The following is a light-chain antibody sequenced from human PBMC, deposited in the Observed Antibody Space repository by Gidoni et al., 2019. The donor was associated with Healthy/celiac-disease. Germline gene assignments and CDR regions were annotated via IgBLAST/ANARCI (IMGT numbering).Light chain of an antibody. CDR1: QSISSW. J-gene: IGKJ1*01. CDR2: KAS. V-gene: IGKV1-5*03. CDR3: QQYNSYSPWT. Sequence: QMTQSPSTLSASVGDRVTITCRASQSISSWLAWYQQKPGKAPKLLIYKASSLESGVPSRFSGSGSGTEFTLTISSLQPDDFATYYCQQYNSYSPWTFXQXTKVEIK.